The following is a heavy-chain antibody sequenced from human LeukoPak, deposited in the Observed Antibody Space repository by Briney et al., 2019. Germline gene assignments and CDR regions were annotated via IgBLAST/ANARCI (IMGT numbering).Heavy chain of an antibody. CDR2: INAGNGNT. J-gene: IGHJ5*02. D-gene: IGHD3-10*01. CDR1: GYTFTSYA. V-gene: IGHV1-3*01. Sequence: EASVKVSCKASGYTFTSYAMHWVRQAPGQRPEWMGWINAGNGNTKYSQKFQGRVTITRDTSASTAYMELSSLRSEDTAVYYCARDPLTYYYGSGSHHSNWFDPWGQGTLVTVSS. CDR3: ARDPLTYYYGSGSHHSNWFDP.